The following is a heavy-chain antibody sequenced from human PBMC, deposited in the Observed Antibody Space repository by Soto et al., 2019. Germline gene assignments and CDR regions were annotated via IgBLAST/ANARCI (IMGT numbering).Heavy chain of an antibody. Sequence: PSETLSLTCTVSGGSISSSSYYWGWIRQPPGKGLELIVNVYYGGSTYYNPSLKSRVTISVETSKSQFSLKLSSVTAADTAVYFCAGGDYYHSSGYYFYYYTMDVWGQGTTVTVSS. J-gene: IGHJ6*02. CDR1: GGSISSSSYY. CDR2: VYYGGST. D-gene: IGHD3-22*01. CDR3: AGGDYYHSSGYYFYYYTMDV. V-gene: IGHV4-39*01.